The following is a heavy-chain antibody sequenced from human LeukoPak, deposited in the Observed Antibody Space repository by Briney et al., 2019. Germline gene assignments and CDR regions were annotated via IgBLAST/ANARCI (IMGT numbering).Heavy chain of an antibody. D-gene: IGHD3-22*01. CDR1: VGSIRSRSYY. V-gene: IGHV4-39*01. CDR2: IYYSGST. Sequence: PSETLSLTRTVSVGSIRSRSYYWGWIRQPPGKGLEWIGSIYYSGSTYYNPSLKSRVTISVDTSNTQFSLKLSSVTAADTAVYYCASTQYSTNGLCRYYYDSSGSYFDYSGPGTLVTDSS. J-gene: IGHJ4*02. CDR3: ASTQYSTNGLCRYYYDSSGSYFDY.